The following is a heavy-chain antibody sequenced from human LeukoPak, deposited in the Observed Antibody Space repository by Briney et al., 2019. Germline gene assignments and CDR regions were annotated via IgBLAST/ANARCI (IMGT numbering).Heavy chain of an antibody. V-gene: IGHV3-72*01. Sequence: GGSLRLSCAASGFTFSDHYMDWVRQAPGKGLEWVGRTRNKANSYTTEYAASVKGRFTISRDDSKNSLYLQMNSLRVEDTAVYFCTRVEKGFWSGFKMDVWGKGTTVAVSS. CDR1: GFTFSDHY. D-gene: IGHD3-3*01. CDR3: TRVEKGFWSGFKMDV. CDR2: TRNKANSYTT. J-gene: IGHJ6*04.